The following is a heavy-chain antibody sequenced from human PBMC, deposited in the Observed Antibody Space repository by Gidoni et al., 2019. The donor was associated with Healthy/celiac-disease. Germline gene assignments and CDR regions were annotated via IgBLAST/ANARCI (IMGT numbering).Heavy chain of an antibody. Sequence: EVQLVESGGGLVQPGGSLRLSCAASGFTFSSYWMHWVRQAPGKGLVWVSRINSDGSSTSYADSVKGRFTISRDNAKNTLYLQMNSLRAEDTAVYYCATWSQSFWSGYYSQEMVGWFDPWGQGTLVTVSS. J-gene: IGHJ5*02. CDR3: ATWSQSFWSGYYSQEMVGWFDP. CDR2: INSDGSST. CDR1: GFTFSSYW. D-gene: IGHD3-3*01. V-gene: IGHV3-74*01.